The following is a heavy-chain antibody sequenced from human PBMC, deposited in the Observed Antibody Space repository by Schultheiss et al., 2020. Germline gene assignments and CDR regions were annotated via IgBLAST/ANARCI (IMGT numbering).Heavy chain of an antibody. Sequence: SETLSLTCIVSGDSISSYYWSWIRQPPGKGLEWIGYISHSGSTNYNPSLKSRVTISVDTSKNQFSLKLSSVTAADTAVYYCARGSGWPEYYYYYYMDVWGKGTTVTVSS. CDR3: ARGSGWPEYYYYYYMDV. J-gene: IGHJ6*03. D-gene: IGHD6-19*01. CDR1: GDSISSYY. V-gene: IGHV4-59*01. CDR2: ISHSGST.